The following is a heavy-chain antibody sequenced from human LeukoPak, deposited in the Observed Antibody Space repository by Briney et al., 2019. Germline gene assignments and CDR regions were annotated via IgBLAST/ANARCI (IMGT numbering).Heavy chain of an antibody. CDR3: AEFSSGRSKNYYCDY. CDR1: GFTFSSYA. Sequence: GGSLRLSCAASGFTFSSYAMSWVRQAPGKAREWVSAISGSGGSTYYADSVKGRFTISRDNSKNTLYLQMNSLRAEDTDVYYCAEFSSGRSKNYYCDYWGQGTLVTVSS. J-gene: IGHJ4*02. D-gene: IGHD3-3*01. V-gene: IGHV3-23*01. CDR2: ISGSGGST.